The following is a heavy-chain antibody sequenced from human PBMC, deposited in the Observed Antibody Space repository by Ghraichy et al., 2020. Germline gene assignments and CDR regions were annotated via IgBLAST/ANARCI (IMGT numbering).Heavy chain of an antibody. CDR3: ARAITMVRGPPSGPTFDY. D-gene: IGHD3-10*01. V-gene: IGHV4-38-2*02. Sequence: SETLSLTCTVSGYSISSGYYWGWIRQPPGKGLEWIGSIYHSGSTYYNPSLKSRVTISVDTSKNQFSLKLSSVTAADTAVYYCARAITMVRGPPSGPTFDYWGQGTLVTVSS. CDR2: IYHSGST. CDR1: GYSISSGYY. J-gene: IGHJ4*02.